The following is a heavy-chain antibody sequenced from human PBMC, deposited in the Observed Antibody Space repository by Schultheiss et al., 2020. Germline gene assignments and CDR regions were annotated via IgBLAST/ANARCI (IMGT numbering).Heavy chain of an antibody. D-gene: IGHD2-2*01. Sequence: GGSLRLSCAASGFTFSDYYMSWIRQAPGKGLEWVSYISSSGSTIYYADSVKGRFTISRDNAKNTLNLQMNSLRAEDTAVYYCAKACSSTSCYYPDWGQGTLVTVSS. CDR1: GFTFSDYY. CDR3: AKACSSTSCYYPD. CDR2: ISSSGSTI. V-gene: IGHV3-11*04. J-gene: IGHJ4*02.